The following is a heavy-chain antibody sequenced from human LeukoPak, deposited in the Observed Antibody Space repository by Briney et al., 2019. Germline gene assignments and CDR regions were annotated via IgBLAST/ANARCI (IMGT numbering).Heavy chain of an antibody. Sequence: AASVKVSCKASGYTFTGYYMHWVRQAPGQGLEWMGWINPNSGGTNYAQKFQGRVTMTRDTSISTAYMELSRLRSDDTAVYYCAREGSSSVYYMDVWGKGTTVTVSS. V-gene: IGHV1-2*02. D-gene: IGHD6-13*01. CDR3: AREGSSSVYYMDV. CDR1: GYTFTGYY. J-gene: IGHJ6*03. CDR2: INPNSGGT.